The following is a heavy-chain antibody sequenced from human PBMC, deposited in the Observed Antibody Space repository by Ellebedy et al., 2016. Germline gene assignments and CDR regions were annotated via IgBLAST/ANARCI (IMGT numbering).Heavy chain of an antibody. CDR2: ISYDGSRH. Sequence: GESLKISCVGSGFTFSSYGMHWVRQAPGKGLEWVGVISYDGSRHYYADSVRGRFTISRDNSNSTVYLQMNSLRPEDTGVYYCAKEVLWFAELSWFDPWGLGTLVTVSS. J-gene: IGHJ5*02. V-gene: IGHV3-30*18. CDR1: GFTFSSYG. CDR3: AKEVLWFAELSWFDP. D-gene: IGHD3-10*01.